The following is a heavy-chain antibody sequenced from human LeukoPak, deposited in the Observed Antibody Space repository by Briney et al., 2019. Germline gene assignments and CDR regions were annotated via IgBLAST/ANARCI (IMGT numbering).Heavy chain of an antibody. V-gene: IGHV4-34*01. J-gene: IGHJ4*02. Sequence: SETLSLTCAVYGGSFSGYYWSWIRQPPGKGLEWIGEINHSGSTNYNPSLKSRVTISVDTSKNQFSLKLSSVTAADTAVYYCARGRKSSGWYGGLDFDYWGQGTLVTVSS. CDR1: GGSFSGYY. D-gene: IGHD6-19*01. CDR3: ARGRKSSGWYGGLDFDY. CDR2: INHSGST.